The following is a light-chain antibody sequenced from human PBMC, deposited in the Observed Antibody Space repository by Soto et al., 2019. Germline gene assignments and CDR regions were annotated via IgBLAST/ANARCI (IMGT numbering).Light chain of an antibody. J-gene: IGKJ4*01. V-gene: IGKV1-5*01. CDR3: LQEYNYPLT. CDR1: QSISNW. Sequence: DIQMTQSPSTLPASVGARVTITCRASQSISNWLAWYQQKPGTAPKVLIYHASNLQSGVPSRFSGSGSGTDFTLTISSLQPEDFATDDGLQEYNYPLTFGGGTKVDIK. CDR2: HAS.